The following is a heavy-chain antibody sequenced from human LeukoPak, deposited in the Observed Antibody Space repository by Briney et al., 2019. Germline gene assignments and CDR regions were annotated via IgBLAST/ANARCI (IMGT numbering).Heavy chain of an antibody. CDR1: GFTFSDYY. D-gene: IGHD3-3*01. CDR3: TQREAFTSS. J-gene: IGHJ5*02. V-gene: IGHV3-11*01. CDR2: ISSGGNTI. Sequence: GGSLRLSCAASGFTFSDYYMSWIRRAPGKGLEWVSYISSGGNTIYYADSVKGRFTISRDNAKNSLYLQLNSLRAEDTAVYYCTQREAFTSSWGQGTLVIVSS.